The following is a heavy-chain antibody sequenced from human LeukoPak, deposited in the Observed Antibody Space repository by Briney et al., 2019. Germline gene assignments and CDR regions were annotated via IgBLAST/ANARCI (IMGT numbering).Heavy chain of an antibody. CDR3: AKGTDYDFWSGFDY. D-gene: IGHD3-3*01. CDR2: ISWNSGSI. J-gene: IGHJ4*02. CDR1: GFTFDDYA. Sequence: PGRSLRLSCAACGFTFDDYAMHWVRQAPGKGLEWVSGISWNSGSIGYADSVKGRFTISRDNAKNSLYLQMNSLRAEDMALYYCAKGTDYDFWSGFDYWGQGTLVTVSS. V-gene: IGHV3-9*03.